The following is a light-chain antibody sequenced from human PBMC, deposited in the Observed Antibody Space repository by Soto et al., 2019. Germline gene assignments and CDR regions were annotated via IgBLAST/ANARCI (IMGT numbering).Light chain of an antibody. Sequence: EIVMTQSPATLSVSPGETATLSCRASQSVSSYLAWYQQKPGQAPRLLIYGASTSATGIPARFSVSGSGTEFTLTISGLQSEDFAVYSCQQYNDWPLFTFGQGTRLEIK. CDR3: QQYNDWPLFT. CDR1: QSVSSY. CDR2: GAS. J-gene: IGKJ5*01. V-gene: IGKV3-15*01.